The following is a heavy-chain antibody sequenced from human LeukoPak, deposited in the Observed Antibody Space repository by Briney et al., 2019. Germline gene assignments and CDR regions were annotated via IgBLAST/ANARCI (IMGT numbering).Heavy chain of an antibody. Sequence: SETLSLTCAVYGGSFRGYYWSWIRQPPGKGLEWIGEINHSGSTNYNPSLKSRVTISVDTSKNQFSLKLSSVTAADTAVYYCARGLAARGDYWGQGTLVTVSS. D-gene: IGHD6-6*01. J-gene: IGHJ4*02. CDR3: ARGLAARGDY. CDR2: INHSGST. V-gene: IGHV4-34*01. CDR1: GGSFRGYY.